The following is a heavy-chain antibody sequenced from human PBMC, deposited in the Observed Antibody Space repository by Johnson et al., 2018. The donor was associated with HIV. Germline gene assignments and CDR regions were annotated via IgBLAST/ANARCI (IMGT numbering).Heavy chain of an antibody. CDR2: ISYDGSNK. CDR3: ARSHGSSGRGAFDI. CDR1: GFTFSSYA. D-gene: IGHD6-19*01. Sequence: QVQLVESGGGVVKPGGSLRLSCAASGFTFSSYAMHWVRQAPGKGLEWVAVISYDGSNKYYADSVKGRFTISRDNSKNTLYLQMNSLRAEDTAVYYCARSHGSSGRGAFDIWGQGTMVTVSS. J-gene: IGHJ3*02. V-gene: IGHV3-30-3*01.